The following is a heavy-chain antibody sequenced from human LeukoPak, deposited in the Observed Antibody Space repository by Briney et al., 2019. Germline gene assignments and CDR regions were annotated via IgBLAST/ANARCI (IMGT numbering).Heavy chain of an antibody. V-gene: IGHV1-69*05. J-gene: IGHJ6*03. CDR1: GGTFSSYA. CDR2: IIPIFGTA. CDR3: ARVPSLSVRPISYYYYMDV. D-gene: IGHD1-1*01. Sequence: SVKVSCKASGGTFSSYAISWVLQAPGQGLEWMGGIIPIFGTANYAQKFQGRVTITTDESTSTAYMELSSLRSEDTAVYYCARVPSLSVRPISYYYYMDVWGKGTTVTVSS.